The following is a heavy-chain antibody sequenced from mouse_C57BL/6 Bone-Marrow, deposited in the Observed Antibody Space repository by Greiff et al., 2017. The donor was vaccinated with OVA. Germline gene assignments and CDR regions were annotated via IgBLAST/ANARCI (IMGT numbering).Heavy chain of an antibody. CDR3: ARRAY. Sequence: QVQLQQPGAELVRPGTSVKLSCKASGYTFTSYWMHWVQQRPGQGLEWIGVIDPSDSYTNYNQKFKGKATLTVDTSSSTAYMQLSSLTSEDSAVYYCARRAYWGQGTLVTVSA. V-gene: IGHV1-59*01. CDR1: GYTFTSYW. CDR2: IDPSDSYT. J-gene: IGHJ3*01.